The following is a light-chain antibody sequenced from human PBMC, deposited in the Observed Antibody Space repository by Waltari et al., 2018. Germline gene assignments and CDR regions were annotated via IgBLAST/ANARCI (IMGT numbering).Light chain of an antibody. CDR2: KDN. J-gene: IGLJ2*01. Sequence: YRQKPGQAPAFVIYKDNKRPAGISERLSGSSSGTTVTLTISGVQAEDEADYYCQSTESSGTYVVFGGGTKLTVL. CDR3: QSTESSGTYVV. V-gene: IGLV3-25*03.